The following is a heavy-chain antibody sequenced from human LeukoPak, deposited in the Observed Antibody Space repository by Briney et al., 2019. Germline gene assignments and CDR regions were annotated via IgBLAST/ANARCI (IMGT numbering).Heavy chain of an antibody. D-gene: IGHD2-15*01. Sequence: GESLKISCKGSGYSSNSYWIGWVRQLPGKGLEWRGIINLADSYARYSPSFQGQVSFSADRSINTAYLQWSSLRASDTAMYYCARQKTETGYDAFDMWGQGTMVTVSS. J-gene: IGHJ3*02. V-gene: IGHV5-51*01. CDR1: GYSSNSYW. CDR3: ARQKTETGYDAFDM. CDR2: INLADSYA.